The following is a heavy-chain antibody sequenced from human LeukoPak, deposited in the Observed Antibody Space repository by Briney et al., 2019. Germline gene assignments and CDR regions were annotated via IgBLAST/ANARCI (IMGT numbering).Heavy chain of an antibody. V-gene: IGHV3-48*02. CDR2: ISGGSGSI. CDR3: ARGDQVLRYFDWLFRFDY. J-gene: IGHJ4*02. CDR1: GFTFSTYS. Sequence: GGSLRLSCAASGFTFSTYSMTWVRQAPGKGLEWVSYISGGSGSIYYADSVRGRFTISRDNAKNSLYLQMNSLRDADTAVYYCARGDQVLRYFDWLFRFDYWGQGTLVTVSS. D-gene: IGHD3-9*01.